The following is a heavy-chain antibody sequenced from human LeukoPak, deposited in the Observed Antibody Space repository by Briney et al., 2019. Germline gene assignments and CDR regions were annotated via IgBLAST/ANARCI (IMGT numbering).Heavy chain of an antibody. CDR3: ASSFHRYYYDSSGYYFYY. D-gene: IGHD3-22*01. CDR1: GGSISSYY. CDR2: IYYSGST. Sequence: PSETLSLTCTVSGGSISSYYWSWIRQPSGKGLEWIGYIYYSGSTNYNPSLKSRVTISVDTSKNQFSLKLSSVTAADTAVYYCASSFHRYYYDSSGYYFYYWGQGTLVTVSS. V-gene: IGHV4-59*08. J-gene: IGHJ4*02.